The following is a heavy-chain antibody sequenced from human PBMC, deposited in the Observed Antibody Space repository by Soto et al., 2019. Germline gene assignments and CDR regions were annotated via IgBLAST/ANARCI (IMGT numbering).Heavy chain of an antibody. CDR2: ISGSGGST. Sequence: GGSLRLSCAASGFTFSSYAMSWVRQAPGKGLEWVSAISGSGGSTYYADSVKGRFTISRDNSKNTLYLQMNSLRAEDTAVYYCAKAPQAVDYDFWSGYYYYYYGMDVWGQGTTVTVSS. V-gene: IGHV3-23*01. D-gene: IGHD3-3*01. J-gene: IGHJ6*02. CDR3: AKAPQAVDYDFWSGYYYYYYGMDV. CDR1: GFTFSSYA.